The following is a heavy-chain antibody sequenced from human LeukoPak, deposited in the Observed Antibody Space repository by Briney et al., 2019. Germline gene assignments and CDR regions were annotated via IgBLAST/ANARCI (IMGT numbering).Heavy chain of an antibody. CDR3: ARTVWPLDLWYFDY. CDR1: GFTFSSYA. D-gene: IGHD4-17*01. V-gene: IGHV3-30-3*01. J-gene: IGHJ4*02. Sequence: GGSLRLSCAASGFTFSSYAMHWVRQAPGKGLEWVAVISYDGSNKYYADSVKGRFTISRDNSKNTLHLQMNSLRAEDTAVYYCARTVWPLDLWYFDYWGQGTLVTVSS. CDR2: ISYDGSNK.